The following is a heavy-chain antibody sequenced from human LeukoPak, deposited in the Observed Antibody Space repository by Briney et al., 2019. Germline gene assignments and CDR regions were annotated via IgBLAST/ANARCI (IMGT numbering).Heavy chain of an antibody. CDR3: ARVGYCSSTSCYHYYMDV. J-gene: IGHJ6*03. D-gene: IGHD2-2*01. V-gene: IGHV4-59*01. CDR1: GGSISSYY. CDR2: IYYSGST. Sequence: PSETLSLTCTVSGGSISSYYWSWIRQPPGKGLEWIGYIYYSGSTNYNPSLKSRVTISVDTSKNQFSLKLSSVTAADTAVYYCARVGYCSSTSCYHYYMDVWGKGTTVTVSS.